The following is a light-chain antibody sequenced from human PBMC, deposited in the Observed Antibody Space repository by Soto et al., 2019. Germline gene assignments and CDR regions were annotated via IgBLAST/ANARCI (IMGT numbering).Light chain of an antibody. J-gene: IGLJ2*01. CDR1: SRDIGAYNL. CDR2: EVR. V-gene: IGLV2-14*01. Sequence: QLVLTQPASLSGSPGQSITISCSGTSRDIGAYNLVSWYQQLPGKAPKLLIYEVRSRPSGISYRFSGSKSGTTASLTISSLLPEDEADYYCSAYTSRSTLVFGGGTKLTVL. CDR3: SAYTSRSTLV.